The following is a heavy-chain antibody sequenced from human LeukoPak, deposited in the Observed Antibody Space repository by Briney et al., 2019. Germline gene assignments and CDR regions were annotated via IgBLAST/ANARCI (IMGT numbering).Heavy chain of an antibody. CDR3: ARFVANWNPGGMDV. CDR1: EFTFRAYG. V-gene: IGHV3-21*01. J-gene: IGHJ6*02. CDR2: ISGSGSSI. D-gene: IGHD1-1*01. Sequence: PGGSLRLSCVASEFTFRAYGMSWVRQAPGTGLEWVSSISGSGSSIHYKESVRGRFTIYRDSSGNSIYLQMNSLRDEDTDVLDLARFVANWNPGGMDVWGQGTTVIVSS.